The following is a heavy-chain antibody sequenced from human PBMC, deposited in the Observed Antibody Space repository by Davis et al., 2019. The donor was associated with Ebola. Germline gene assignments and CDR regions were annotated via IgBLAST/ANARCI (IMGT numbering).Heavy chain of an antibody. D-gene: IGHD3-10*01. CDR3: ARLFFGEVGFDY. CDR1: GYTFTSYD. V-gene: IGHV1-2*06. J-gene: IGHJ4*02. Sequence: ASVKVSCKASGYTFTSYDINWVRQAPGQGLEWMGRINPYSGGTNYARKFQGRVTMTRDTSISTAYMELSRLRSDDTAVYYCARLFFGEVGFDYWGQGTLVTVSS. CDR2: INPYSGGT.